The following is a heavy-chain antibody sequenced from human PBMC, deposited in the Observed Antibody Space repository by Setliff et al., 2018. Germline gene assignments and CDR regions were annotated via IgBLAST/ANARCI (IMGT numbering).Heavy chain of an antibody. CDR3: ARAYYYASGNSHNYYMDV. Sequence: SETLSLTCAVSGGSFSSSSSYWSWVRQPPGKGLEWVGYFYHSGSMNYNPSLKGRVTMSVDTSNNQLSLQLTSASAADTAIYYCARAYYYASGNSHNYYMDVWGKGTAVTVSS. CDR1: GGSFSSSSSY. J-gene: IGHJ6*03. CDR2: FYHSGSM. D-gene: IGHD3-10*01. V-gene: IGHV4-61*01.